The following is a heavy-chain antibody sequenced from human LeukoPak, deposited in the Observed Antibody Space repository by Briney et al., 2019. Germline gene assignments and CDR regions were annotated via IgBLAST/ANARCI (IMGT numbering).Heavy chain of an antibody. D-gene: IGHD6-13*01. Sequence: SVKVSCKASGGTFSSYAISWVRQAPGQGLEWMGGIIPIFGTANYAQKFQGRVTITADESTSTAYMELSSLRSEDTAVYYCARGPMGYPDDNWFDPWGQGTLVTVSS. J-gene: IGHJ5*02. CDR2: IIPIFGTA. V-gene: IGHV1-69*01. CDR1: GGTFSSYA. CDR3: ARGPMGYPDDNWFDP.